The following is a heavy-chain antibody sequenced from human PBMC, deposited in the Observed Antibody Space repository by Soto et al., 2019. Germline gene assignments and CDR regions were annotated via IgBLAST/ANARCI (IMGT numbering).Heavy chain of an antibody. V-gene: IGHV3-21*01. D-gene: IGHD6-19*01. CDR3: ARDLWQWLVPPKIYYYYYMDV. CDR2: ISSSSSYI. J-gene: IGHJ6*03. CDR1: GFTFSSYS. Sequence: GGSLRLSCAASGFTFSSYSMNWVRQAPGKGLEWVSSISSSSSYIYYADSVKGRFTISRDNAKNSLYLQMNSLRAEDTAVYYCARDLWQWLVPPKIYYYYYMDVWGKGTTVTVSS.